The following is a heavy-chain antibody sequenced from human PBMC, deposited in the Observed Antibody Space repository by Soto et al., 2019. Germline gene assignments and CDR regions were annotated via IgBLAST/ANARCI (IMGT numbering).Heavy chain of an antibody. CDR2: IIPISGTA. Sequence: QVQLVQSGAEVKMPGSSVKVSCKASGGTFSSYAISWVRQAPGQGLEWMGGIIPISGTANYAQKFQGRVTITADESTSTAYMELSSLRSEDTAVYYCARSQGSSASLEIYYYYYGMDVWGQGTTVTVSS. V-gene: IGHV1-69*01. D-gene: IGHD2-2*01. CDR3: ARSQGSSASLEIYYYYYGMDV. J-gene: IGHJ6*02. CDR1: GGTFSSYA.